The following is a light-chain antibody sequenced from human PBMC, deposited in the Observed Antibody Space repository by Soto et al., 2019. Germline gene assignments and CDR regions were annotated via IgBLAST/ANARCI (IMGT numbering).Light chain of an antibody. CDR3: QQYNSYPWT. J-gene: IGKJ1*01. CDR2: KAS. CDR1: QSISSW. Sequence: DIQMTQSPSTLSASVGDRVIITCWASQSISSWLAWYLQKPGKAPKLLIYKASSLASGVPSRFSGSGSGTEFTLTISSLQPDDFATYYCQQYNSYPWTFGQGTKVEIK. V-gene: IGKV1-5*03.